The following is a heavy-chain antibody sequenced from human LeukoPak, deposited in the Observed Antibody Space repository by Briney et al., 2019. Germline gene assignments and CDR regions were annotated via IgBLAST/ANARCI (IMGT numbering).Heavy chain of an antibody. V-gene: IGHV3-23*01. CDR1: GFTFSSFG. D-gene: IGHD3-16*01. CDR2: ISGSGGSP. CDR3: AKDYAVGSTDY. J-gene: IGHJ4*02. Sequence: GGTLRLSCEGSGFTFSSFGMSWVRQAPGKGLEWASSISGSGGSPYYADSVKGRSTISRDNSKNTVSLQMESLRAEDTALYYCAKDYAVGSTDYWGQGTLVTVSS.